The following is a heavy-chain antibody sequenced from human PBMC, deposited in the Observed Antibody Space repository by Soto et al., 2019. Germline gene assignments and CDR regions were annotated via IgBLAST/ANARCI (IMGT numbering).Heavy chain of an antibody. CDR1: GFTFSSYG. V-gene: IGHV3-33*01. Sequence: GGSLRLSCAASGFTFSSYGMHWVRQAPGKGLEWVAVIWYDGSNKYYADSVKGRFTISRDNSKNTLYLQMNSLRAEDTAVYYCARDRATEYSSSSILGWFDPWGQGTLVTVSS. D-gene: IGHD6-6*01. CDR3: ARDRATEYSSSSILGWFDP. J-gene: IGHJ5*02. CDR2: IWYDGSNK.